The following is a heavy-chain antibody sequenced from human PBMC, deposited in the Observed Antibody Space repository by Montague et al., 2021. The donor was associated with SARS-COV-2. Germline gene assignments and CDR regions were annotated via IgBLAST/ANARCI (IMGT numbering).Heavy chain of an antibody. CDR1: GFTFSSCS. D-gene: IGHD3-16*02. Sequence: SLRLSCAASGFTFSSCSMHWIRQAPGKGLEWVAFISYDGSNTYYADSVKGRFTISRDNAKNTLYLQMNSLRAEDTAVYYCARDRGMVTFGGVVVIYGMDVWGQGTTVTVSS. CDR3: ARDRGMVTFGGVVVIYGMDV. J-gene: IGHJ6*02. CDR2: ISYDGSNT. V-gene: IGHV3-30-3*01.